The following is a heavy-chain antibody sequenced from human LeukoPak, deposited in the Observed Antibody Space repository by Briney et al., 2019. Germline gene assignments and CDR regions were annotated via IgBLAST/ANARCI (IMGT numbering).Heavy chain of an antibody. V-gene: IGHV1-69*04. D-gene: IGHD5-12*01. CDR2: IIPMLGIA. CDR3: ASVYSGYDNTIDY. J-gene: IGHJ4*02. CDR1: GGTFTTYA. Sequence: ASVKVSCKASGGTFTTYAISWVRQAPGQGLEWMGRIIPMLGIANYAQKFQGRVTITTDKSTSTAYMELSSLRSDDTAVYYCASVYSGYDNTIDYWGQGTRVTVSS.